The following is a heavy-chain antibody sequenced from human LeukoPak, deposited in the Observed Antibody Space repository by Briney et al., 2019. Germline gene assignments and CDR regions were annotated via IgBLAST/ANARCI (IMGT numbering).Heavy chain of an antibody. CDR1: GGSISSSSYY. CDR2: IYYSGST. J-gene: IGHJ4*02. D-gene: IGHD3-10*01. Sequence: SETLSLTCTVSGGSISSSSYYWGWIRQPPGKGLEWIGSIYYSGSTYYNPPLKSRVTISVDTSKNQFSLKLSSVTAADTAVYYCARMPSITRGYFDYWGQGTLVTVSS. V-gene: IGHV4-39*01. CDR3: ARMPSITRGYFDY.